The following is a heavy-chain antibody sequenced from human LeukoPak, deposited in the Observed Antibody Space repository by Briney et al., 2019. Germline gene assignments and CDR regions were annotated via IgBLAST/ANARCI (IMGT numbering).Heavy chain of an antibody. J-gene: IGHJ5*02. V-gene: IGHV1-18*04. CDR3: ARDLGGWFDP. CDR2: ISAYNGNT. D-gene: IGHD3-10*01. CDR1: GYTFTGYY. Sequence: ASVKVSCKASGYTFTGYYMHWVRQAPGQGLEWMGWISAYNGNTNYAQKYQGRVTMTTDTSTSTVYMELRSLRSDDTAVYYCARDLGGWFDPWGQGTLVTVSS.